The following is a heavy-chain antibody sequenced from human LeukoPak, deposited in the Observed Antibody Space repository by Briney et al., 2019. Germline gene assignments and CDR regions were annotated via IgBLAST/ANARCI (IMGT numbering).Heavy chain of an antibody. CDR2: ISSSSSYI. J-gene: IGHJ4*02. V-gene: IGHV3-21*04. CDR1: GFTLSSHS. Sequence: PGGSLRLSCAAYGFTLSSHSMNWVRQAPGKGLEWVSPISSSSSYIHSADSVKGRFTISRDNAKNSLYLQMNSLRAEDTAVYYCASSNWNYYNYWGQGTLVTVSS. CDR3: ASSNWNYYNY. D-gene: IGHD1-20*01.